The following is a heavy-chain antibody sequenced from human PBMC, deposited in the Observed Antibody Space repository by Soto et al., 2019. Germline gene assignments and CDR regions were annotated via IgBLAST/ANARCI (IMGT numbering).Heavy chain of an antibody. Sequence: GESLKISCKGSGYSFTSYWIGWVRQMPGKGLEWMGIIYPGDSDTRYSPSIQGQGTISADKSISTAYLQWSSLKASDTAMYYCARQIYCGGDCSSLDAFDIWGQGTMVTVSS. CDR1: GYSFTSYW. CDR3: ARQIYCGGDCSSLDAFDI. D-gene: IGHD2-21*02. V-gene: IGHV5-51*01. CDR2: IYPGDSDT. J-gene: IGHJ3*02.